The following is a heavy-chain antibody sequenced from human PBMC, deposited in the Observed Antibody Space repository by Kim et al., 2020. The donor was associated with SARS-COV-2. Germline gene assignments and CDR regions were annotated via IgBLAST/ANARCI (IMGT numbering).Heavy chain of an antibody. V-gene: IGHV4-39*01. Sequence: PSLKSRVTISVDTSKNQFSLKLSSVTAADTAVYYCASEAAALRDYYYYGMDVWGQGTTVTVSS. J-gene: IGHJ6*02. D-gene: IGHD6-13*01. CDR3: ASEAAALRDYYYYGMDV.